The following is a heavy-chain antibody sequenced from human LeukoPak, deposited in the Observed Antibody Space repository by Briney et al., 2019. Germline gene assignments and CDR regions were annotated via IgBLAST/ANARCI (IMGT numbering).Heavy chain of an antibody. J-gene: IGHJ4*02. V-gene: IGHV3-48*03. Sequence: GGSLRLSRAASGFTFSSYEMNWVRQAPGKGLGWDSYISSSGSTIYYADSVKSRFTISRDNAKNSLYLQMNILKAEDTAVYYCFLIKIGGDYWGQGTLVTVSS. CDR1: GFTFSSYE. CDR3: FLIKIGGDY. CDR2: ISSSGSTI.